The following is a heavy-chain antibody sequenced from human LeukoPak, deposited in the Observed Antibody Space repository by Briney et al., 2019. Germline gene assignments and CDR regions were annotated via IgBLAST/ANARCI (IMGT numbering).Heavy chain of an antibody. CDR2: IYHSGST. CDR3: ARYLTSIAAFDY. V-gene: IGHV4-4*02. Sequence: PSETLSLTCAVSGGSISSSNWWSWVRQPPGKGLEWIGEIYHSGSTYYNPSLKSRVTISVDTSKNQFSLKLSSVTAADTAVYYCARYLTSIAAFDYWGQGTLVTVSS. J-gene: IGHJ4*02. D-gene: IGHD6-6*01. CDR1: GGSISSSNW.